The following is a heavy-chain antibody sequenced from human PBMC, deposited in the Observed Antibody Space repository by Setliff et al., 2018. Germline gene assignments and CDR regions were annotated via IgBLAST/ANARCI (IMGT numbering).Heavy chain of an antibody. D-gene: IGHD2-21*02. CDR1: GGAFSNYG. J-gene: IGHJ6*03. CDR3: ASESVVVVTTTNYYYYMDV. CDR2: IIPIFGTA. V-gene: IGHV1-69*05. Sequence: SVKVSCKASGGAFSNYGIYWVRQAPGQGLEWMGGIIPIFGTANYAQKFQGRVTITTDESTSTGYMELSSLRSEDTAVYYFASESVVVVTTTNYYYYMDVWGKGTTVTVSS.